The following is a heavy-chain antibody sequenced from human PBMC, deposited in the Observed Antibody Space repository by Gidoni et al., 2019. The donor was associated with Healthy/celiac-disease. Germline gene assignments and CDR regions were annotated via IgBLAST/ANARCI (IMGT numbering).Heavy chain of an antibody. V-gene: IGHV3-30-3*01. Sequence: QVQLVESGGGVVQPGRSLRLSCAASGFPFSSYAMHWVRQAPGKGLEWVAVISYDGSNKYYADSVKGRFTISRDNSKNTLYLQMNSLRAEDTAVYYCARVRSRYCSSTSCSDAFDIWGQGTMVTVSS. CDR1: GFPFSSYA. CDR2: ISYDGSNK. J-gene: IGHJ3*02. D-gene: IGHD2-2*01. CDR3: ARVRSRYCSSTSCSDAFDI.